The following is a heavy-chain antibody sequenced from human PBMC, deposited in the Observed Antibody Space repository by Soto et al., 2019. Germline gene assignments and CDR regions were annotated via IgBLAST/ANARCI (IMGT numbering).Heavy chain of an antibody. Sequence: SETLSLTCTVSGGSISSYYWSWIRQPPGKGLEWVGYIYYSGSTNYNPSLKSRVTISVDTSKNQFSLKLSSVTAADTAVYYCAREEGRRSWYRWFDTWGQGTLVTVSS. CDR3: AREEGRRSWYRWFDT. V-gene: IGHV4-59*01. D-gene: IGHD6-13*01. CDR2: IYYSGST. J-gene: IGHJ5*02. CDR1: GGSISSYY.